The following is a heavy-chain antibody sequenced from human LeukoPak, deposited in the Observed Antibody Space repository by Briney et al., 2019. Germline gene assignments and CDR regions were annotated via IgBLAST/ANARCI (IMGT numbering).Heavy chain of an antibody. CDR3: ARVPSHFDY. CDR1: GFTVSNNY. V-gene: IGHV4-34*01. CDR2: INHSGST. Sequence: GSLTLSCAASGFTVSNNYMRWVRQPPGKGLEWIGEINHSGSTNYNPSLKSRVTISVDTSKNQFSLKLSSVTAADTAVYYCARVPSHFDYWGQGTLVTVSS. J-gene: IGHJ4*02.